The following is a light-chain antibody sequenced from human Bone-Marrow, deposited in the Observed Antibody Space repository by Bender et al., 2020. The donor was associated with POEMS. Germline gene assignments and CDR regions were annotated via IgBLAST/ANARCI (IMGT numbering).Light chain of an antibody. CDR2: YDS. J-gene: IGLJ3*02. CDR3: AVWDDSLNEMV. Sequence: SYVLTQAPSVSVAPGETARITCGGNNIESKSVHWYRQKPGQAPVLVIYYDSDRPSGIPERFSGSKSGNTASLTVSGLQAADEGEYHCAVWDDSLNEMVFGGGTKLTVL. CDR1: NIESKS. V-gene: IGLV3-21*04.